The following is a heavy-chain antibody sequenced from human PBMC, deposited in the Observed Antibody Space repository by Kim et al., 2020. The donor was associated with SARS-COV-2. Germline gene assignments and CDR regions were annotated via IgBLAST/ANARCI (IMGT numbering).Heavy chain of an antibody. V-gene: IGHV3-30-3*01. J-gene: IGHJ4*02. D-gene: IGHD6-19*01. CDR1: GFTFSSYA. CDR2: ISYDGSNK. CDR3: ARCGSGRYSSDY. Sequence: GGSLRLSCAASGFTFSSYAMHWVRQAPGKGLEWVAVISYDGSNKYYADSVKGRFTISRDNSKNTLYLQMNSLRAEDTAVYYCARCGSGRYSSDYWGQGTLVTVSS.